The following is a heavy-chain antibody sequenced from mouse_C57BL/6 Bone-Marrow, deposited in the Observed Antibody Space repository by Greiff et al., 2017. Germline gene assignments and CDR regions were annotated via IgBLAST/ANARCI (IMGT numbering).Heavy chain of an antibody. V-gene: IGHV3-6*01. Sequence: EVKLQESGPGLVKPSQSLSLTCSVTGYSITSGYYWNWIRQFPGNKLEWMGYISYDGSNNYNPSLKNRISITRDTSKNQFFLKLNSVTTEDTATYYCARCYDYGYAMDYWGQGTSVTVSS. J-gene: IGHJ4*01. D-gene: IGHD2-4*01. CDR1: GYSITSGYY. CDR2: ISYDGSN. CDR3: ARCYDYGYAMDY.